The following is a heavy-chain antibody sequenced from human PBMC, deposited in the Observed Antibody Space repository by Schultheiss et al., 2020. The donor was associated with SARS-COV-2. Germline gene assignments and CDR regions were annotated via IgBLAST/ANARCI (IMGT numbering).Heavy chain of an antibody. V-gene: IGHV3-74*01. Sequence: GGSLRLSCAASGFTLSNYWMHWVRQAPGKGLVWVSSLSSNGLHTYYTDSVKGRFTISRDNAKNTLYLQMNSLRAEDTAVYYCARDAYYDFWSGYVGFDPWGQGTLVTVSS. CDR1: GFTLSNYW. J-gene: IGHJ5*02. D-gene: IGHD3-3*01. CDR2: LSSNGLHT. CDR3: ARDAYYDFWSGYVGFDP.